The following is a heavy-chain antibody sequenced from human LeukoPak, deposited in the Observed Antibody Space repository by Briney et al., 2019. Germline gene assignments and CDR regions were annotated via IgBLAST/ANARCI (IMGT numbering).Heavy chain of an antibody. D-gene: IGHD2-2*01. V-gene: IGHV4-31*03. J-gene: IGHJ4*02. Sequence: KPSQTLSLTCTVSGDSVISGTSFWGWIRQHPGQGLEWVGYIHHSGHTYYNPSLKSRVIISMDTSKNQFSLKLNSVTAADTAVYYCARYCSSTSCPFDYWGQGALVTVSS. CDR3: ARYCSSTSCPFDY. CDR2: IHHSGHT. CDR1: GDSVISGTSF.